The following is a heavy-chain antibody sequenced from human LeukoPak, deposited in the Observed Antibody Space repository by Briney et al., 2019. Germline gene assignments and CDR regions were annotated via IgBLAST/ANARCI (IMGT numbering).Heavy chain of an antibody. CDR2: IYPGDSDT. CDR1: GYSFTSYW. CDR3: ARPAHCSGGSCYHWAFDY. J-gene: IGHJ4*02. D-gene: IGHD2-15*01. V-gene: IGHV5-51*01. Sequence: GESLKISCKGSGYSFTSYWIGWVRQMPGKGLEWMGIIYPGDSDTRYSPSFQGQVTISADKSISTAYLQWSSLKASDTAMYYCARPAHCSGGSCYHWAFDYWGQGTLVTVSS.